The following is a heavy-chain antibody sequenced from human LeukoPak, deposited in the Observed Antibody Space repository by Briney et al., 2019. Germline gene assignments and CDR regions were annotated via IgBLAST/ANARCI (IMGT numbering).Heavy chain of an antibody. D-gene: IGHD3-3*02. CDR3: ARGISTHWFDP. V-gene: IGHV4-34*01. CDR1: GGSFSEYY. J-gene: IGHJ5*02. CDR2: INHSGST. Sequence: SETLPLTCSVFGGSFSEYYWSWTRQPPGKGLEWIGEINHSGSTNYNPSLKSRVTISVDTSKNQISLILNSVTAADTAVYYCARGISTHWFDPWGQGTLVIVSS.